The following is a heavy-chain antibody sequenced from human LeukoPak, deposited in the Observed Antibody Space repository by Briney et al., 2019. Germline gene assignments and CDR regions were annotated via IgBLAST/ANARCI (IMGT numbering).Heavy chain of an antibody. D-gene: IGHD6-6*01. CDR3: ARGSPRIAPQLEVDY. V-gene: IGHV3-21*04. CDR2: ISSSSSYI. Sequence: GGSLRLSCAASGFTFSSYSMNWVRQAPGKGLEWVSSISSSSSYIYYADSVKGRFTISRDNAKNSLYLQMNSLRAEDTAVYYCARGSPRIAPQLEVDYWGQGTLVTVSP. CDR1: GFTFSSYS. J-gene: IGHJ4*02.